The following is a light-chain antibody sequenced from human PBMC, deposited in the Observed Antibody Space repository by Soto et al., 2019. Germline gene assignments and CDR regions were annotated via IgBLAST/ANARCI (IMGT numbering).Light chain of an antibody. CDR3: HQYGSSPTT. CDR1: RSFASSY. V-gene: IGKV3-20*01. J-gene: IGKJ1*01. CDR2: AAS. Sequence: EIVLTQSPVTLSLSPGERATLSCRASRSFASSYLGWYQQKPGQAPRLLIYAASTRATGVPDRFSGSGSATDFTLTISRLEPEDSAVYYCHQYGSSPTTLGQGTKVEIK.